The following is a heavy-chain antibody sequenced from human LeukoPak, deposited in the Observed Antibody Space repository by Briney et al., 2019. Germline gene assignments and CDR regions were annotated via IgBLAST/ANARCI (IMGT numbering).Heavy chain of an antibody. J-gene: IGHJ3*02. V-gene: IGHV4-59*01. CDR3: AVDHDAFDI. Sequence: PSETQSLTCTVSGGSISSYYWSWIRQPPGKGLEWIGYIYYSGSTNYNPSLKSRVTISVDASKNQFSLKLGSVTAADTAVYYCAVDHDAFDIWGQGTMVTVSS. CDR2: IYYSGST. CDR1: GGSISSYY.